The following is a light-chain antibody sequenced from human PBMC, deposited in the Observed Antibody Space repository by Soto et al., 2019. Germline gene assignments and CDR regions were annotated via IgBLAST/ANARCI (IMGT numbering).Light chain of an antibody. CDR1: QDISNY. Sequence: DIQMTQSPSSLSASVGDRVTITCQASQDISNYLNWYQQKPGKAPKLLIYDASNLESGVPSRFSGSGSGTEFTLTISSLQPDDFATYYCQQYNSYSRETFGQGTKVDIK. V-gene: IGKV1-33*01. CDR3: QQYNSYSRET. J-gene: IGKJ2*01. CDR2: DAS.